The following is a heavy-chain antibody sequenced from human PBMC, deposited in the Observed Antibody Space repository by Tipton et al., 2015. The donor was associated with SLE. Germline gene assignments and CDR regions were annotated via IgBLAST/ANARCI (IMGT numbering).Heavy chain of an antibody. Sequence: TLSLTCTVSGGSIRSSSYYWGWIRQPPGKGLEWIGSIYFSGSTSYNPSLKSRVTISLDTSKNQFSLKLRSVTAADTAVYYCARDGRYSDYDLDYWGQGTLVTVSS. D-gene: IGHD5-12*01. J-gene: IGHJ4*02. CDR3: ARDGRYSDYDLDY. CDR1: GGSIRSSSYY. V-gene: IGHV4-39*07. CDR2: IYFSGST.